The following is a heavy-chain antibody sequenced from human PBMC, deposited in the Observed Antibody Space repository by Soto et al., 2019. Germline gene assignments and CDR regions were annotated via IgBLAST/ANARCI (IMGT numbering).Heavy chain of an antibody. CDR1: GYSFTSYD. CDR2: MNPNSGNT. Sequence: ASVKVSCKASGYSFTSYDMNWVRQATGQGLEWVGWMNPNSGNTGYAQKFQGRVTMTRDTSIGTAYMELSSLKSEDTAVYYCARGGFVGQQLDSWGQGTLVTVS. CDR3: ARGGFVGQQLDS. J-gene: IGHJ4*02. V-gene: IGHV1-8*01. D-gene: IGHD3-16*01.